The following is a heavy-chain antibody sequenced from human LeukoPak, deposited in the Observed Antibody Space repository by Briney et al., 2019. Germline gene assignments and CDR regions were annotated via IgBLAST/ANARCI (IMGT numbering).Heavy chain of an antibody. CDR2: ISGSGGTT. V-gene: IGHV3-23*01. CDR1: GFTFSSYG. J-gene: IGHJ4*02. Sequence: GGTLRLSCAAPGFTFSSYGMSWVRQAPGKGLEWVSAISGSGGTTYYADSVKGRFTISRDNSKNTLHLQMNSLRAEDTAVYYCARASYSYDISGWVPFDYWGRGTLVTVSS. CDR3: ARASYSYDISGWVPFDY. D-gene: IGHD3-22*01.